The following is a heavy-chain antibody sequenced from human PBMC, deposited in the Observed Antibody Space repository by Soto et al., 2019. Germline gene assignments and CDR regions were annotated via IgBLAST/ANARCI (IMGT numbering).Heavy chain of an antibody. Sequence: QVQLVESGGGVVQPGRSLRLSCAASGFTFSSYAMHWVRQAPGKGLEWVAVISYDGSNKYYADSVKGRFTISRDNSKNTLYLQMNSLRAEDTAVYYCAREDVTSYYDSSGYDYWGQGTLVTVSS. J-gene: IGHJ4*02. CDR3: AREDVTSYYDSSGYDY. D-gene: IGHD3-22*01. CDR2: ISYDGSNK. CDR1: GFTFSSYA. V-gene: IGHV3-30-3*01.